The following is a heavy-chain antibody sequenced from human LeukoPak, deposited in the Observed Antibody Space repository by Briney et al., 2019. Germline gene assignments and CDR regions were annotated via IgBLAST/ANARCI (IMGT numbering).Heavy chain of an antibody. D-gene: IGHD1-1*01. CDR1: GGSISSYY. J-gene: IGHJ4*02. Sequence: SETLSLTCTVSGGSISSYYWSWIRQPPGKGLEWIGYIYYSGSINYNPSLKSRATISVDTSKNQFSLKLGSVTAADTAVYYCARSGWNDVPDYWGQGTLVTVSS. V-gene: IGHV4-59*01. CDR2: IYYSGSI. CDR3: ARSGWNDVPDY.